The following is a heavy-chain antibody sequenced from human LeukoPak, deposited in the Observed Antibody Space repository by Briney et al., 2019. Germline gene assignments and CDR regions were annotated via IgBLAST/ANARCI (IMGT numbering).Heavy chain of an antibody. Sequence: PGGSLRLSCAASGFTFSSYWMSWVRQAPGKGLEWVANIKQDGSEKYYVDSVKGRFTISRDNAKNSLYPQMNSLRAEDTAVYYCARGVATMVRYYYYGMDVWGQGTTVTVSS. J-gene: IGHJ6*02. CDR3: ARGVATMVRYYYYGMDV. D-gene: IGHD3-10*01. V-gene: IGHV3-7*03. CDR2: IKQDGSEK. CDR1: GFTFSSYW.